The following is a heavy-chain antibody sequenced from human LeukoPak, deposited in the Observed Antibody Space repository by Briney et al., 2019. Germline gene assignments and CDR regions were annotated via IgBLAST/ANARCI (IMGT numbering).Heavy chain of an antibody. D-gene: IGHD3-10*01. CDR1: GDSISSSSYY. V-gene: IGHV4-39*01. CDR3: ARHYFYGSGTYRPFDY. J-gene: IGHJ4*02. Sequence: SEALSLTCTVSGDSISSSSYYWGWIRQPPGKGLEWIGSIYYSGSTYYNPSLKSRVTISVDTSKNQCSLKLSSVTAPDTAVYYCARHYFYGSGTYRPFDYWGQGTLVTVSS. CDR2: IYYSGST.